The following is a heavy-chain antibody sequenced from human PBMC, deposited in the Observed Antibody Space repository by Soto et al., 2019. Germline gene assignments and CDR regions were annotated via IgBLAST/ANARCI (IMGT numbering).Heavy chain of an antibody. CDR2: VHHSWGS. CDR3: ARQGFVPLHGLVDF. Sequence: QVQLQESGPGLVKPSETLSLSCTVSGGSISSYYWSWCRQSPGKRMEWIGYVHHSWGSIYNPSLQSRVAISLYSSKSQLSLKVTSVTATDASVYYCARQGFVPLHGLVDFWGVVTTFTVSS. J-gene: IGHJ6*04. D-gene: IGHD3-10*01. CDR1: GGSISSYY. V-gene: IGHV4-59*08.